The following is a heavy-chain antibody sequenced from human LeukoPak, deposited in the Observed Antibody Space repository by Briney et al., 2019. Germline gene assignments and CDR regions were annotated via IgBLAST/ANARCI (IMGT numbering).Heavy chain of an antibody. CDR3: AKERRGAFDI. Sequence: GGSLRLSCAASGLTFSSYAMSWVRQAPGKGLEWVSAISGSGGSTYYAASVKGRFTISRENSKNTLYLQMNSLRAEDTAVYYCAKERRGAFDIWGQGTMVTVSS. CDR2: ISGSGGST. V-gene: IGHV3-23*01. J-gene: IGHJ3*02. CDR1: GLTFSSYA.